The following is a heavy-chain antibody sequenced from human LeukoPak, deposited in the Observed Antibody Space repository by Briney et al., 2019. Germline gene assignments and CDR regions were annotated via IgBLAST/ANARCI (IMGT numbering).Heavy chain of an antibody. D-gene: IGHD3-10*01. Sequence: SVKVSCKASGGTFSSYAISWVRQAPGQGLEWMGGIIPIFGTANYAQKFQGRVTITADESTSTAYMELSSLRSEDTAVYYCAVVYGSGSYYLDYWGQGTLVTVSS. J-gene: IGHJ4*02. V-gene: IGHV1-69*13. CDR2: IIPIFGTA. CDR1: GGTFSSYA. CDR3: AVVYGSGSYYLDY.